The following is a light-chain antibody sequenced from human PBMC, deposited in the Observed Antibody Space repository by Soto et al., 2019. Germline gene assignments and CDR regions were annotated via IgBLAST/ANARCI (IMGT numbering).Light chain of an antibody. J-gene: IGKJ5*01. CDR1: QSVSSY. Sequence: EIVLTQYTATLSLSPGERATLSCRASQSVSSYLAWYQQKPGQAPRLLIYDASNRATGIPARFSGSGSGTDFTLTISSLEPEDFAVYYCQQRSNWPPKITFGQGTRLEIK. V-gene: IGKV3-11*01. CDR3: QQRSNWPPKIT. CDR2: DAS.